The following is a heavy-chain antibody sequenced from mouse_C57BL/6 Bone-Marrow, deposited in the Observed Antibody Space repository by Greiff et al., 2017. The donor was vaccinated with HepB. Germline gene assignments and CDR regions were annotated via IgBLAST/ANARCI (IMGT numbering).Heavy chain of an antibody. CDR1: GFTFSDYY. CDR3: ARHLYYFDY. Sequence: EVKVEESGGGLVQPGGSLKLSCAASGFTFSDYYMYWVRQTPEKRLEWVAYISNGGGSTYYPDTVKGRFTISRDNAKNTLYLQMSRLKSEDTAMYYCARHLYYFDYWGQGTTLTVSS. CDR2: ISNGGGST. J-gene: IGHJ2*01. V-gene: IGHV5-12*01.